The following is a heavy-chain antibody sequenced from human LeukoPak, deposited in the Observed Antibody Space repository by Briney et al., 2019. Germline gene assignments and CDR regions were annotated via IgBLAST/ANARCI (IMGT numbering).Heavy chain of an antibody. V-gene: IGHV4-38-2*02. CDR1: GYSISSGYY. D-gene: IGHD3-16*02. CDR3: AATGYDYVWGGYRQGAFDY. CDR2: IYHSGST. Sequence: SETLSLTCTVSGYSISSGYYWGWIRQPPGKGLEWIGSIYHSGSTYYNPSLKSRVTISVDTSKNQFSLKLSSVTAADTAVYYCAATGYDYVWGGYRQGAFDYWGQGTLVTVSS. J-gene: IGHJ4*02.